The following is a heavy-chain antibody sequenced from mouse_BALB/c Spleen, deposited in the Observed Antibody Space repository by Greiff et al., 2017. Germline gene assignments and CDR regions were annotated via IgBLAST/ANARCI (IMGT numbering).Heavy chain of an antibody. V-gene: IGHV5-6-3*01. CDR3: ARDGGKVRRDAMDY. D-gene: IGHD2-14*01. CDR2: INSNGGST. Sequence: DVMLVESGGGLVQPGGSLKLSCAASGFTFSSYGMSWVRQTPDKRLELVATINSNGGSTYYPDSVKGRFTISRDNAKNTLYLQMSSLKSEDTAMYYCARDGGKVRRDAMDYWGQGTSVTVSS. CDR1: GFTFSSYG. J-gene: IGHJ4*01.